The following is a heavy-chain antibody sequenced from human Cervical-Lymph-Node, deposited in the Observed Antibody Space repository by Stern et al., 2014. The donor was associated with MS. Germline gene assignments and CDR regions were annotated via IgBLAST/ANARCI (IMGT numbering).Heavy chain of an antibody. CDR1: GYSFTRYG. D-gene: IGHD6-13*01. CDR3: ARDDPYTSNWRYLDY. CDR2: ISGNNGKT. V-gene: IGHV1-18*01. J-gene: IGHJ4*02. Sequence: QMQLVQSGPEVRKPGASVKVSCKTSGYSFTRYGISWVRQAPGERLQWLAWISGNNGKTDYAQNLQDRVTVTTDSLTGTGYMELRGLASDDTAVYYCARDDPYTSNWRYLDYWGQGTQVTVSS.